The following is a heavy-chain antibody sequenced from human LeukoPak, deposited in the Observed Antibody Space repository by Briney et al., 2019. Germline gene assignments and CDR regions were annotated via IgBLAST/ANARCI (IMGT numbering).Heavy chain of an antibody. D-gene: IGHD2-2*01. J-gene: IGHJ4*02. Sequence: GGSLRLSCAASGFTLSIYEMNWVRQAPGKGLEWVSYISSSSATTIYYADSVKGRFTISRDNSKNTLYLQMNSLRAEDTAVYYCAREEYQLSPPDYWGQGTLVTVSS. CDR1: GFTLSIYE. CDR3: AREEYQLSPPDY. CDR2: ISSSSATTI. V-gene: IGHV3-48*01.